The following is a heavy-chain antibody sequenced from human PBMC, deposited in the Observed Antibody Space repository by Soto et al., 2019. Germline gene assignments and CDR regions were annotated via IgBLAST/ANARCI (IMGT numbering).Heavy chain of an antibody. CDR1: GFTFRSYA. J-gene: IGHJ4*02. CDR2: ISSNSETT. CDR3: AKDMKWGGMTTIHYFDS. D-gene: IGHD4-17*01. Sequence: GGSLRLSCAASGFTFRSYAMHWVRQPPGKGLEWVSGISSNSETTNYADSVKGRFTISRDNAKNSLFLQMNSLRPEDTALYYCAKDMKWGGMTTIHYFDSWGQGTLVTVSS. V-gene: IGHV3-9*01.